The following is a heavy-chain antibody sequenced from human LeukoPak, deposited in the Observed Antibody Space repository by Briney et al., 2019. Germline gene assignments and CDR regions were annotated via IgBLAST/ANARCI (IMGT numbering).Heavy chain of an antibody. Sequence: GESLKISCKGSGYSFTSYWIGWVRQMPGKGLEWMGIIYPGDSDTRCSPSFQGQVTISADKSISTAYLQWSSLKASDTAMYYCARHKDIAAAGPMTGFDPWGQGILVTVSS. CDR1: GYSFTSYW. CDR3: ARHKDIAAAGPMTGFDP. D-gene: IGHD6-13*01. J-gene: IGHJ5*02. CDR2: IYPGDSDT. V-gene: IGHV5-51*01.